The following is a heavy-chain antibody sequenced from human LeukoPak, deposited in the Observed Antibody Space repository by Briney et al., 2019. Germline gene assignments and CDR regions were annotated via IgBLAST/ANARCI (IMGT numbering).Heavy chain of an antibody. CDR1: GGSISSSSYY. CDR3: ARHAITMVQGEIDY. D-gene: IGHD3-10*01. J-gene: IGHJ4*02. CDR2: IYYSGST. Sequence: SETLSLTCTVSGGSISSSSYYWGWIRQPPGKGLERIGSIYYSGSTYYNPSLKSRVTISVDTSKNQFSLKLSSVTAADTAVYYCARHAITMVQGEIDYWGQGTLVTVSS. V-gene: IGHV4-39*01.